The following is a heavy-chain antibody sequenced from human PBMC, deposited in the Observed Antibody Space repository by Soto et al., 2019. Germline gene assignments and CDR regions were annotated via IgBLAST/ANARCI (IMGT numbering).Heavy chain of an antibody. CDR3: AKDQFWDTAMVTPPFSVYYGMDV. CDR2: IYPGDSDT. CDR1: GYSFTSYW. J-gene: IGHJ6*02. D-gene: IGHD5-18*01. Sequence: GESLKISCKGSGYSFTSYWIGWVRQMPGKGLEWMGIIYPGDSDTKYSPSFQGRFTISRDNSKNTLYLQMNSLRAEDTAVYYCAKDQFWDTAMVTPPFSVYYGMDVWGQGTTVTVSS. V-gene: IGHV5-51*01.